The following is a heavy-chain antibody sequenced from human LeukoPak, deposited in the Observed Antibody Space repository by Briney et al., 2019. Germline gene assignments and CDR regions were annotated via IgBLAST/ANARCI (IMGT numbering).Heavy chain of an antibody. CDR3: ARRSQAAAGRGIDY. V-gene: IGHV4-39*01. Sequence: SETLFLTCTVSGGSISSSSYYWGWIRQSPGKGLEWIGTMSNSGSTYYNPSLKSRVTISGDTAKNQFSLKLSSVTAADTAVYYCARRSQAAAGRGIDYWGQGTLVTVSS. CDR1: GGSISSSSYY. J-gene: IGHJ4*02. CDR2: MSNSGST. D-gene: IGHD6-13*01.